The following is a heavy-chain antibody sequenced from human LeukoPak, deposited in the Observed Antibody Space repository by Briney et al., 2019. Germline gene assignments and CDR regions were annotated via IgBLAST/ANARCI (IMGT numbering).Heavy chain of an antibody. CDR2: ISKSGGST. CDR1: GITFSTIG. J-gene: IGHJ4*02. Sequence: GGSLRLSCAVSGITFSTIGVSWVRQAPGKGLEWVSIISKSGGSTYYADSVKGRFTISRDNSKDTLYLQMNSLRAEDTAVYYCANVVGGYWGQGTLVTVSS. V-gene: IGHV3-23*01. CDR3: ANVVGGY. D-gene: IGHD2-21*01.